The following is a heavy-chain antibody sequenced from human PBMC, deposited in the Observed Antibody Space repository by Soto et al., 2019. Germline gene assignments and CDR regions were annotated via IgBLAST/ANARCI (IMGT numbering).Heavy chain of an antibody. CDR1: GVTFSSYA. V-gene: IGHV3-30-3*01. D-gene: IGHD6-19*01. CDR3: ARPGRSGSYYFDY. CDR2: ISYDGSNK. Sequence: GGSLRLSCAASGVTFSSYAMHWVRQAPGKGLEWVAVISYDGSNKYYADSVKGRFTISRDNSKNTLYLQMNSLRAEDTAVYYCARPGRSGSYYFDYWGQGTLVTVSS. J-gene: IGHJ4*02.